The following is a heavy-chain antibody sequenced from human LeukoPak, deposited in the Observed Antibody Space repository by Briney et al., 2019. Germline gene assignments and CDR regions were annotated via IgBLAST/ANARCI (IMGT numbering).Heavy chain of an antibody. J-gene: IGHJ6*02. Sequence: ASVKGSCKASGYTFTSYGISWVRQAPGQGLGWMGRISGYNGNTNYAQKLQGRVTMTTDTSTSTAYMELRSLRSDDTAVYYCARFTTVTTPIYYYGMDVWGQGTTVTVSS. CDR3: ARFTTVTTPIYYYGMDV. V-gene: IGHV1-18*01. CDR1: GYTFTSYG. D-gene: IGHD4-17*01. CDR2: ISGYNGNT.